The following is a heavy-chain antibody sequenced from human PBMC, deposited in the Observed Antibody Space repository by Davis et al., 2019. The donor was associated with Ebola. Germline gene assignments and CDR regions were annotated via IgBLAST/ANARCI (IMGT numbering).Heavy chain of an antibody. Sequence: GESLKISCKGSGYSFTSYWIGWVRQMPGKGLEWMGIIYPGDSDTRYSPSFQGQVTISADKSISTAYLQWSSLKASDTAMYYCARQGRCSSTSCHKSYYYYGMDVWGQGTTVTVSS. J-gene: IGHJ6*02. V-gene: IGHV5-51*01. CDR1: GYSFTSYW. D-gene: IGHD2-2*02. CDR3: ARQGRCSSTSCHKSYYYYGMDV. CDR2: IYPGDSDT.